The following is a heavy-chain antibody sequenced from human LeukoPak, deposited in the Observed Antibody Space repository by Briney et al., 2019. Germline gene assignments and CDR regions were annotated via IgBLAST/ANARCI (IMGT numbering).Heavy chain of an antibody. CDR1: GGSFSGYY. CDR2: INRSGST. J-gene: IGHJ4*02. V-gene: IGHV4-34*01. D-gene: IGHD5-12*01. CDR3: ARGGGYRDY. Sequence: PSETLSLTCALYGGSFSGYYGSWVRQPPGKGLEWIRQINRSGSTTYPPSLHSRLTISVDTSKNQFSLKLSSVPAAATAVYYCARGGGYRDYWGQGTLVTVSS.